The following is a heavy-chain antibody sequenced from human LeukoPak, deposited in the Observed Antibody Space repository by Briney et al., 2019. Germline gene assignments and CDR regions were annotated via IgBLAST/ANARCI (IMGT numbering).Heavy chain of an antibody. D-gene: IGHD6-19*01. CDR3: AREPPVAGTDYYYGMDV. V-gene: IGHV3-30*04. Sequence: GGSLRLSCAASGFTFSSYAMLWVRQAPGKGLEWVAVISYDGSNKYYADSVKGRFTISRDNSKNTLYLQMNSLRAEDTAVYYCAREPPVAGTDYYYGMDVWGQGTTVTVSS. CDR2: ISYDGSNK. CDR1: GFTFSSYA. J-gene: IGHJ6*02.